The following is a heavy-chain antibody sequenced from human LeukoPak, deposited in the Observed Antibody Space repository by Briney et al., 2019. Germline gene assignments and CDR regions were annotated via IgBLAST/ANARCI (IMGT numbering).Heavy chain of an antibody. Sequence: PGGSLRLSCAASGFKFNGKWMTWVRQAPGKGLEWVANINQDGSQKYYVDSVKGRFTIFRDNAKSSLYLEMSGLRAEDTAVYYCAAPPSDYWGQGTLVAVSS. V-gene: IGHV3-7*01. CDR2: INQDGSQK. CDR1: GFKFNGKW. CDR3: AAPPSDY. J-gene: IGHJ4*02.